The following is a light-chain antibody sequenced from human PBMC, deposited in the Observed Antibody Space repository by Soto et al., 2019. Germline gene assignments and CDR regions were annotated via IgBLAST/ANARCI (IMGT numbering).Light chain of an antibody. Sequence: QSVLTQPRSVSGSPGQSVTISCTGTSSDVGGYNYVSWYQQHPGEAPKLMIYDVSKRPSGVPDRFSGSKSGNSASLTISGLQAEDEADYYCCSYAGSYSYV. CDR3: CSYAGSYSYV. J-gene: IGLJ1*01. CDR1: SSDVGGYNY. CDR2: DVS. V-gene: IGLV2-11*01.